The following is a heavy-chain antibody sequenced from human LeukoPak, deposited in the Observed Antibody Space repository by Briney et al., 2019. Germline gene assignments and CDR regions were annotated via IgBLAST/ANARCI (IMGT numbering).Heavy chain of an antibody. V-gene: IGHV3-11*01. CDR3: ARDLEIRRETYYFDY. D-gene: IGHD1-1*01. CDR2: ISSSGSTI. Sequence: HPGGSLRLSCAASGFTFSDYYMSWIRQAPGKGLEWVSYISSSGSTIYYADSVKGRFTISRDNAKNSLYLQMNSLRAEDTAVYYCARDLEIRRETYYFDYWGQGTLVTVSS. CDR1: GFTFSDYY. J-gene: IGHJ4*02.